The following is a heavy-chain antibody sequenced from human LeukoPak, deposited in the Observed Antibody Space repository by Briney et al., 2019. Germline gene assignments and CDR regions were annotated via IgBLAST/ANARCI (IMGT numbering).Heavy chain of an antibody. Sequence: SETLSLTCTVSGASITSYSWSWIRQPPGRALEWIGHMYTSGSTNYNPSLKSRVTISVDTSKSQFSLNLPSVTAADTAVYYCARRAGGDSSFEGMDVWGQGTTVTGSS. V-gene: IGHV4-4*08. CDR1: GASITSYS. CDR2: MYTSGST. CDR3: ARRAGGDSSFEGMDV. D-gene: IGHD6-6*01. J-gene: IGHJ6*02.